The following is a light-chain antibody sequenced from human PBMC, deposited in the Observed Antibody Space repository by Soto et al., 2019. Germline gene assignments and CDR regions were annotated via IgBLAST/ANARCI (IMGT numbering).Light chain of an antibody. J-gene: IGLJ1*01. Sequence: ALTQPASVSGSPGQSITISCTGTSSDVGSYNLVSWYQQHPGKAPKLMIYEGSKRPSGVSNRFSGSKSGNTASLTISGLQAEDEADYYCCSYAGSGTPYVFGTGTKVTVL. CDR2: EGS. CDR1: SSDVGSYNL. CDR3: CSYAGSGTPYV. V-gene: IGLV2-23*01.